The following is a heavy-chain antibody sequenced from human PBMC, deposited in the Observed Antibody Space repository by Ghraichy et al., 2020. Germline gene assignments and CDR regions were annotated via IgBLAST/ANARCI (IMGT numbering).Heavy chain of an antibody. V-gene: IGHV4-34*01. CDR1: GGSFSGYY. J-gene: IGHJ6*02. D-gene: IGHD6-13*01. Sequence: TLSLTCAVYGGSFSGYYWSWIRQPPGKGLEWIGEINHSGSTNYNPSLKSRVTISVDTSKNQFSLKLSSVTAADTAVYYCARMRRKYSSSWCGPYYYGMDVWGQGTTVTVSS. CDR3: ARMRRKYSSSWCGPYYYGMDV. CDR2: INHSGST.